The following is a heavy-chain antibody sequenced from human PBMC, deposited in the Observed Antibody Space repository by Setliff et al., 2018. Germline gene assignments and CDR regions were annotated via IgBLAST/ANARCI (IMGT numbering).Heavy chain of an antibody. CDR2: INNSRST. Sequence: SGPLSLTCAVYGGTFGGYYWSGTRQPPGKGLAGIGEINNSRSTNYNPSLKSRVTIAVDTSKNQFSLKLSSATAADTAVYYCARRGLNEDWGSYRFEGYYYYGMDVWGQGTTVTVSS. CDR1: GGTFGGYY. V-gene: IGHV4-34*01. D-gene: IGHD3-16*02. J-gene: IGHJ6*02. CDR3: ARRGLNEDWGSYRFEGYYYYGMDV.